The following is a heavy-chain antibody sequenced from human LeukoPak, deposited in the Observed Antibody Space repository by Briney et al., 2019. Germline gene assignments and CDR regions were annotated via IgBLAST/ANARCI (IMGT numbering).Heavy chain of an antibody. J-gene: IGHJ4*02. Sequence: GRSLRFSCAASGFTFSSYGMHWVRQAPGKGLEWVAVISYDGSNKYYADSVKGRFTISRDNSKNTLHLQMNSLRAEDTAVYYCAKGYGDYLDYWGQGTLVTVSS. V-gene: IGHV3-30*18. CDR2: ISYDGSNK. CDR1: GFTFSSYG. D-gene: IGHD4-17*01. CDR3: AKGYGDYLDY.